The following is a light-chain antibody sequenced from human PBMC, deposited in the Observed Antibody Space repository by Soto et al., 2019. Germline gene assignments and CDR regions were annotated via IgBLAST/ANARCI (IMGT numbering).Light chain of an antibody. J-gene: IGKJ1*01. CDR2: AAS. V-gene: IGKV1-39*01. Sequence: DIEMTQSPSSLSAAVGDRVTITCRASQSISNYLEWYQQKPGKAPKLLIYAASSLQGGVPSRFSGSGSGTAFTLTISNLQPEDFATYYCQQGDSAPWTFGQGTKVEI. CDR3: QQGDSAPWT. CDR1: QSISNY.